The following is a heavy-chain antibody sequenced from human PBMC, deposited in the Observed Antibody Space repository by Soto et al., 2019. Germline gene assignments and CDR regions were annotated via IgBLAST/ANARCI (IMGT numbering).Heavy chain of an antibody. CDR3: ASITIFGVGY. Sequence: SETLSLTCAVYGGSFSGYYWSWIRQPPGKGLEWIGEINHSGSTNYNPSLKSRVTISVDTSKNQFSLRLSSGTAADTAVYYCASITIFGVGYWGQGTLVTVSS. CDR2: INHSGST. J-gene: IGHJ4*02. D-gene: IGHD3-3*01. CDR1: GGSFSGYY. V-gene: IGHV4-34*01.